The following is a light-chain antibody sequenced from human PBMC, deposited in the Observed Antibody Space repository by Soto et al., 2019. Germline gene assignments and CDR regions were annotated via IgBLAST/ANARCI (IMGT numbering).Light chain of an antibody. CDR1: KLGNKY. CDR3: QAWDNSTVV. Sequence: SYELTQPPSVSVSPGQTDSITCSGDKLGNKYACWYQQKPGQSPVLVIYQDSKRPSGIPERFSGSNSGNTATLTISGTQAMDEADYYCQAWDNSTVVFGGGTKLTVL. CDR2: QDS. J-gene: IGLJ2*01. V-gene: IGLV3-1*01.